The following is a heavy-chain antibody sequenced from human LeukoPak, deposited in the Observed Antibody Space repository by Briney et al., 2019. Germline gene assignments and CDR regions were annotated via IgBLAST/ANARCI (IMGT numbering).Heavy chain of an antibody. CDR3: ATRYNYYDSSGYYYFDY. CDR1: GYSFTTYW. D-gene: IGHD3-22*01. J-gene: IGHJ4*02. V-gene: IGHV5-51*01. Sequence: GESLKISCQGSGYSFTTYWIGWVRQMPGKGLEWMGIIYPGDSDTRYSPSFQGQVTISADKSISTAYLQWGSLKASDTAMYYCATRYNYYDSSGYYYFDYWGQGTLVTVSS. CDR2: IYPGDSDT.